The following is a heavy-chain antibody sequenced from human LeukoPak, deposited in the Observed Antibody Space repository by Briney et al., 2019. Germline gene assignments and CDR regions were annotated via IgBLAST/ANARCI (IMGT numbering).Heavy chain of an antibody. CDR1: GGSMNNFY. V-gene: IGHV4-4*07. J-gene: IGHJ4*02. CDR3: ARAPDEYCSSTSCYTGFDY. Sequence: SETLSLTCTVSGGSMNNFYWGWIRQPAEKGLEWIGRLRTTGSTNYNPSLKSRVTMSLDTSKKQFSLKLTSVTAADTAVYYCARAPDEYCSSTSCYTGFDYWGQGTLVTVSS. D-gene: IGHD2-2*02. CDR2: LRTTGST.